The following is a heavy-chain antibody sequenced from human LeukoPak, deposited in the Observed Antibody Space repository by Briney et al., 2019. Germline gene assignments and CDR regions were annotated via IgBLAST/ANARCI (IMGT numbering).Heavy chain of an antibody. CDR3: AKDLAYDSSDYHVIFDC. V-gene: IGHV3-23*01. CDR2: ISGSGGST. Sequence: GGSLRLSCAASGFTFSSYAMGWVRQAPGKGLEWVSAISGSGGSTYYADSVKGRFTISRDNSKNTLYLQMNSLRAEDTAIYYSAKDLAYDSSDYHVIFDCWGQGTLVTVSS. D-gene: IGHD3-22*01. CDR1: GFTFSSYA. J-gene: IGHJ4*02.